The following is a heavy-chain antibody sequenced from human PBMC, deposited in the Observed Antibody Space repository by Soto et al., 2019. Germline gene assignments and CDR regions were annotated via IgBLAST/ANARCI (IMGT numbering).Heavy chain of an antibody. CDR3: TREGSAPYYYYGMDA. D-gene: IGHD3-10*01. V-gene: IGHV1-69*13. Sequence: WASVKVSCKASGGTFSSYAISWVRQAPGQGLEWMGGIIPIFGTANYAQKFQGRVTITADESTSTAYMELSSLRSDDTAIYYCTREGSAPYYYYGMDAWGQGTTVTVSS. CDR2: IIPIFGTA. CDR1: GGTFSSYA. J-gene: IGHJ6*02.